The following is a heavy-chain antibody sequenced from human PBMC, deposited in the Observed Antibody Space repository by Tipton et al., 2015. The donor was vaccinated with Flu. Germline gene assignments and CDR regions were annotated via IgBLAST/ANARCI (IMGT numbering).Heavy chain of an antibody. CDR1: GGSISSYY. CDR2: INHSGST. D-gene: IGHD1-7*01. Sequence: TLSLTCTVSGGSISSYYWSWIRQPPGKGLEWIGEINHSGSTNYNPSLKSRVTISVDTSKNQLSLKLSSVAAADTAVYYCARHSPITGTTGYWGQGTLVTVSS. V-gene: IGHV4-34*01. CDR3: ARHSPITGTTGY. J-gene: IGHJ4*02.